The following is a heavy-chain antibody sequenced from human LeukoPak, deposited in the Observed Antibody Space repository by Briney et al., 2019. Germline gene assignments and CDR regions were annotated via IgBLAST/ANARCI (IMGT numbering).Heavy chain of an antibody. CDR2: IYYSGST. CDR1: GGSISSSSYY. V-gene: IGHV4-61*01. CDR3: ARGVGANDY. D-gene: IGHD1-26*01. J-gene: IGHJ4*02. Sequence: PSETLSLTCTVSGGSISSSSYYWSWIRQPPGKGLEWIGYIYYSGSTNYNPSLKSRVTISVDTSKNQFSLKLSSVTAADTAVYYCARGVGANDYWGQGTLVTVSS.